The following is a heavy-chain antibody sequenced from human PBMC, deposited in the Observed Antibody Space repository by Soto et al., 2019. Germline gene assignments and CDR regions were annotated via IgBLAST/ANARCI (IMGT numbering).Heavy chain of an antibody. CDR1: GFSFSSSW. CDR2: INLDGTTT. CDR3: ARDADFNRFDY. J-gene: IGHJ4*02. Sequence: EVQLVESGGGLVQPGGSLRLSCAVSGFSFSSSWMTWVRQAPGNGLEWLANINLDGTTTNYVDSVKGRFTVSRDNAKKSLVLQMNSLRVEDTAVYYCARDADFNRFDYWGQGTLVTVSS. V-gene: IGHV3-7*01. D-gene: IGHD3-3*01.